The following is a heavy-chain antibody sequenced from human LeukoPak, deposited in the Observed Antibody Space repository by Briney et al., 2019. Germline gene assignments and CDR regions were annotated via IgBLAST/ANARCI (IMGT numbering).Heavy chain of an antibody. Sequence: ASVKVSCKASGYTFTYYYIHWVRQAPGQGLEWMGWINPNNGDTNFAQKFQGRVTVTRDTSISTVYMDLTSLRSDDTAVYYCAKEGSSGWVPNYWGQGTLVTVSS. D-gene: IGHD6-19*01. CDR1: GYTFTYYY. J-gene: IGHJ4*02. V-gene: IGHV1-2*02. CDR3: AKEGSSGWVPNY. CDR2: INPNNGDT.